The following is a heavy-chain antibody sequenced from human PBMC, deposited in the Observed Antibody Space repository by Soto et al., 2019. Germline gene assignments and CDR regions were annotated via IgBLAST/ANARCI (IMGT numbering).Heavy chain of an antibody. CDR2: ISSSGNTI. CDR3: ARRYSKYLPLDY. Sequence: EVQLVESGGGLVQPGGSLRVSCAASGFIFSRYEMHWVRQAPGKGLEWVSYISSSGNTINYADSVKGRFTISRDNAKDSLYLHMDSLRAEDTAVYYCARRYSKYLPLDYWGHGTLVTVSS. CDR1: GFIFSRYE. D-gene: IGHD4-4*01. J-gene: IGHJ4*01. V-gene: IGHV3-48*03.